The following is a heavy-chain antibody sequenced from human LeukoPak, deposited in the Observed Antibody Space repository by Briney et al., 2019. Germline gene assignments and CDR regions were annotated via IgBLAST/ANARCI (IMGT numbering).Heavy chain of an antibody. Sequence: ASVKVSCKASGYTFSGSYMHWVRQAPGQGLEWMGWINANSGGTNSAQKFQGRVTMTRDTSISTAYMELSSLRSDDTAVYYCARDKSLVELLNPSLFDYWGQGTLVTVSS. V-gene: IGHV1-2*02. J-gene: IGHJ4*02. CDR3: ARDKSLVELLNPSLFDY. CDR2: INANSGGT. D-gene: IGHD1-7*01. CDR1: GYTFSGSY.